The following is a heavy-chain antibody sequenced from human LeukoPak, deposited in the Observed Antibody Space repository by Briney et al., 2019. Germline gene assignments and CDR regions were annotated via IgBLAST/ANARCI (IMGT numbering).Heavy chain of an antibody. Sequence: GGSLRLSCAASGFIFSSYSMHWVRQAPGKGLEYVSVISPDGTKTYYTNSVRGRSTISRDNSKNALYLQMGSLRDEDTAMYFCAREQPAGSTDYWGQGTLVTVSS. CDR1: GFIFSSYS. D-gene: IGHD2-2*01. CDR3: AREQPAGSTDY. CDR2: ISPDGTKT. J-gene: IGHJ4*02. V-gene: IGHV3-64*01.